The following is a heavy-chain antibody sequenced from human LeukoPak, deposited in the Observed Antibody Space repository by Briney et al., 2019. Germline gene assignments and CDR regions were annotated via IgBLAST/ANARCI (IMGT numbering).Heavy chain of an antibody. Sequence: SETLSLTCIVSGASISSYYWSWIRQPPGGGLEWIAYIHYSGYTNYNPSLKSRVTMSVDTPKNQFSLNLSSVTAADTAVYYCARLNRDGYNEKFDFWGQGTLVTVS. J-gene: IGHJ4*02. V-gene: IGHV4-59*08. CDR1: GASISSYY. CDR3: ARLNRDGYNEKFDF. CDR2: IHYSGYT. D-gene: IGHD5-24*01.